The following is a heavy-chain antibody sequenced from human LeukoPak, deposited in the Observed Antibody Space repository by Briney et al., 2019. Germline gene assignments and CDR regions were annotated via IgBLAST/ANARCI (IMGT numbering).Heavy chain of an antibody. V-gene: IGHV4-59*01. CDR1: GGSISSYY. J-gene: IGHJ4*02. CDR3: ARVDPDSSSTLEVFDY. Sequence: SETQSLTCTVSGGSISSYYWSWIRQPPGKGLEWIGYIYYSGSTNYNPSLKSRVTISVDTSKNQFSLKLSSVTAADTAVYYCARVDPDSSSTLEVFDYWGQGTLVTVSS. CDR2: IYYSGST. D-gene: IGHD6-6*01.